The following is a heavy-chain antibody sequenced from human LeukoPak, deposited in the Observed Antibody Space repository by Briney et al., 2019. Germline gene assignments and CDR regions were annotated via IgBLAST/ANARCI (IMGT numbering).Heavy chain of an antibody. CDR1: GYSISSGYY. J-gene: IGHJ4*02. Sequence: PSETLSLTCTVSGYSISSGYYWGWIRPPPGKGLEWIGSIYHSGSTYYNPSLKSRVTISVDTSKNQFSLKLSSVTAADTAVYYCARGVWNYDYFDYWGQGTLVTVSS. D-gene: IGHD1-7*01. V-gene: IGHV4-38-2*02. CDR2: IYHSGST. CDR3: ARGVWNYDYFDY.